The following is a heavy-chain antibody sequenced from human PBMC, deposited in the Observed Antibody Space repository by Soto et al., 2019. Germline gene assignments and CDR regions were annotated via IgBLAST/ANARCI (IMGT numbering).Heavy chain of an antibody. V-gene: IGHV3-33*01. CDR3: ARAHTMMILDRFDP. CDR2: IWFDGSKK. D-gene: IGHD3-22*01. CDR1: GFKFRNYA. J-gene: IGHJ5*02. Sequence: GGSLRLSCAASGFKFRNYAIHWVRQAPGKGLEWLAVIWFDGSKKYYADSVKGRFTISRDNSKNTVYLDMNSLTADDSGVFYCARAHTMMILDRFDPWGHGTLVTISS.